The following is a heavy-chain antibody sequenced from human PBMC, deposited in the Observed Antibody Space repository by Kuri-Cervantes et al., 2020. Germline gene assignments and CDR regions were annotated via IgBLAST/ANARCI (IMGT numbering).Heavy chain of an antibody. V-gene: IGHV3-11*04. CDR2: ISSSGGTI. CDR3: AREAFEVWAYYYYYMDV. Sequence: GGSLRLSCAASGFTFTDYYMSWIRQAPGKGLEWVSYISSSGGTIYYADSVKGRFTISRDNSKNSLYLQMNSLRAEDTAVYYCAREAFEVWAYYYYYMDVWGKGTTVTVSS. CDR1: GFTFTDYY. J-gene: IGHJ6*03. D-gene: IGHD3-9*01.